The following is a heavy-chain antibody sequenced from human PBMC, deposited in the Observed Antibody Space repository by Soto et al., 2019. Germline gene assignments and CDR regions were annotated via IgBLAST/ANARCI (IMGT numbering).Heavy chain of an antibody. Sequence: SETLSLTCTVSGGSISSSSYYWGWIRQPPGKGLEWIGSIYYSGSTYYNPSLKSRVTISVDTSKNQFSLKLSSVTAADTAVYYCARDIAAGPYGMDVWGQGTTVTVSS. CDR1: GGSISSSSYY. D-gene: IGHD6-13*01. V-gene: IGHV4-39*07. CDR3: ARDIAAGPYGMDV. CDR2: IYYSGST. J-gene: IGHJ6*02.